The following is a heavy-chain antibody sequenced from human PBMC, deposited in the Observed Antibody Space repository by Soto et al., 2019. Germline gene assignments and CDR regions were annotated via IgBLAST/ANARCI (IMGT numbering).Heavy chain of an antibody. D-gene: IGHD3-3*01. V-gene: IGHV3-23*01. CDR2: ISGSGGST. CDR3: AKDLFLSRSRYFDY. J-gene: IGHJ4*02. CDR1: GFTFSSYA. Sequence: GGSLRLSCAASGFTFSSYAVSWVRQAPGKGLEWVSAISGSGGSTYYADSVKGRFTISRDNSKNTLYLQMNSLRAEDTAVYYCAKDLFLSRSRYFDYWGQGTLVTVSS.